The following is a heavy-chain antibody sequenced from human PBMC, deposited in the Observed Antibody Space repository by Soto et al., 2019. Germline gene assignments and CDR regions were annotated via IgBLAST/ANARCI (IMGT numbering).Heavy chain of an antibody. CDR2: IKSDGSGA. CDR1: GFSFSNYW. V-gene: IGHV3-74*01. J-gene: IGHJ6*03. Sequence: GGSLRLSCAASGFSFSNYWMQWVRQAPGEGLVWVSRIKSDGSGATYADSVKGRFTISRDNAKRTLYLQMSSLRDEDTAIYYCGRDRKAYYLDVWGKGTTVTVSS. CDR3: GRDRKAYYLDV.